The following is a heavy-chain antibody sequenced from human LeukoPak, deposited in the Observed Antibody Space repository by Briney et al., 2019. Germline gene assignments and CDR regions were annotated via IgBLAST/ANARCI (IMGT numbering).Heavy chain of an antibody. Sequence: PWETLSLTCTVSGGSISSYYWGWIRQPPGKGLEWIGSIYSSGSTYYNSSLKSRVTLSIDTSKNQVSLKMSSVTAADTAVCYCAKSGCYGLIDYWGQGTLVTVSS. V-gene: IGHV4-59*05. D-gene: IGHD6-19*01. CDR3: AKSGCYGLIDY. J-gene: IGHJ4*01. CDR2: IYSSGST. CDR1: GGSISSYY.